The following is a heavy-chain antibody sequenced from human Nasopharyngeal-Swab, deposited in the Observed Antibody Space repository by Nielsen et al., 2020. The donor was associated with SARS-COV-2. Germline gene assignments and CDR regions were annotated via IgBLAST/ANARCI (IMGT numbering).Heavy chain of an antibody. D-gene: IGHD6-13*01. V-gene: IGHV1-18*01. CDR2: ISAYNSNT. Sequence: WLRHAPVQGLEWMGWISAYNSNTNYAQKLQGRVTMTTATSTSTAYMELRSLRSDDTAVYYCARAGIAAAGDFDYWGQGTLVTVSS. J-gene: IGHJ4*02. CDR3: ARAGIAAAGDFDY.